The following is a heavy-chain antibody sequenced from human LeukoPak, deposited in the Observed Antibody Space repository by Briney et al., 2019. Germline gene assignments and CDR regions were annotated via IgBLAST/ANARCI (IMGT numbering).Heavy chain of an antibody. J-gene: IGHJ2*01. CDR2: ISSRSRDV. CDR3: ASTIVTTVYPPGWYFDL. CDR1: GFTGINDY. V-gene: IGHV3-21*06. Sequence: GGSMRLSCVGSGFTGINDYFSWVRQAPGKGLEWVSSISSRSRDVYYADSVKGRFTISRDNTKSSLFLQMDSLRAEDTAVYYCASTIVTTVYPPGWYFDLWGRGTQVTVSS. D-gene: IGHD4-17*01.